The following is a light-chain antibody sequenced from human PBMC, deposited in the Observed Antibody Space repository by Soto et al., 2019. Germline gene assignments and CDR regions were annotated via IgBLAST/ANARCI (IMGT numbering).Light chain of an antibody. CDR1: QDISNY. CDR3: QQYDNLPT. Sequence: DIQMTQSPSSLSASVGDRVTITCQASQDISNYLNWYQQKPGKAPKLLIYDASNLETRLPSRFSGSGSGTDFTFTTSSLQPEDIATYYCQQYDNLPTFGPGTKVDIK. V-gene: IGKV1-33*01. J-gene: IGKJ3*01. CDR2: DAS.